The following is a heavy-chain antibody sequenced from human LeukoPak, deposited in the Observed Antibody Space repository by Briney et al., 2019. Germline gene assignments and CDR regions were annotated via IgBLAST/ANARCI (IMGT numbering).Heavy chain of an antibody. J-gene: IGHJ4*02. V-gene: IGHV3-23*01. CDR1: GFTFSSDA. CDR3: AKDKSYYYDSGSYGLDY. CDR2: ISGSGGST. Sequence: GGSLRLSCAASGFTFSSDAMSWVRQAPGKGLEWVSAISGSGGSTYYADSVKGRFTISRDNSKNTLYLQMNRLRAEDTAVYYCAKDKSYYYDSGSYGLDYWGQGTLVTVSS. D-gene: IGHD3-10*01.